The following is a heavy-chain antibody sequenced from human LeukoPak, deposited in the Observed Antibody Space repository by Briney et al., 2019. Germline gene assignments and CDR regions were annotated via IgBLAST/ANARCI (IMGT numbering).Heavy chain of an antibody. CDR2: IYHSGST. J-gene: IGHJ3*02. CDR3: ARGGARGSSAFDI. CDR1: GYSISSGYY. Sequence: PSETLSLTCAVSGYSISSGYYWGWIRQPPGKGLEWIGSIYHSGSTYYNPSLKSRVTISVDTSKNQFSLKLSSVTAADTAVYYCARGGARGSSAFDIWGQGTMVTVSS. V-gene: IGHV4-38-2*01. D-gene: IGHD3-10*01.